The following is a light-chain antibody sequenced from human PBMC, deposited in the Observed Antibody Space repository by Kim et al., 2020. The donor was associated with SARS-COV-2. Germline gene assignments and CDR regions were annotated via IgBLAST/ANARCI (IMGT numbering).Light chain of an antibody. V-gene: IGKV3-11*01. CDR1: HDVDIS. CDR3: QQRGSWPPALT. CDR2: DAA. Sequence: PGESATLSGRASHDVDISLAWYQQTPGQPPRLLIYDAAMRAAGIPDKFSGSGSGTEFTLTIGSLAPEDFAIYYCQQRGSWPPALTFGGGTKVDIK. J-gene: IGKJ4*01.